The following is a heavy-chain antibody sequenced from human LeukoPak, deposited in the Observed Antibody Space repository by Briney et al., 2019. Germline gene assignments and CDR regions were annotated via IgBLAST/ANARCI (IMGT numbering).Heavy chain of an antibody. V-gene: IGHV4-39*01. CDR1: GGSISSSSYY. D-gene: IGHD6-13*01. CDR3: ARHSIAAAIFDP. Sequence: SETLSLTCTVSGGSISSSSYYWGWIRQPPGKGLEWIGSIYYSGSTYHNPSLKSRVTISVDTSKNQFSLKLSSVTAADTAVYYCARHSIAAAIFDPWGQGTLVTVSS. J-gene: IGHJ5*02. CDR2: IYYSGST.